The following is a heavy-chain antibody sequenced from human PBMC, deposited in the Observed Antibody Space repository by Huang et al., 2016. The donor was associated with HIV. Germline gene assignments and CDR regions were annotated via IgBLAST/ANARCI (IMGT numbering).Heavy chain of an antibody. CDR1: GFSFSRCN. D-gene: IGHD6-13*01. Sequence: EEQLVESGGGLVQPGGSLRFSCAASGFSFSRCNMNWVRQAPGKGLEWLSDMSETGSVITYADSVKGRFTVSRDNAKNSLYLQMDSLRAEDTAVYYCARGYSSSWLYNWGQGTLVTVSS. CDR3: ARGYSSSWLYN. V-gene: IGHV3-48*01. CDR2: MSETGSVI. J-gene: IGHJ4*02.